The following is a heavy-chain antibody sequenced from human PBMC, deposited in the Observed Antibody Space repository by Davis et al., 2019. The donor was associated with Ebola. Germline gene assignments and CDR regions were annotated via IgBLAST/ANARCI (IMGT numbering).Heavy chain of an antibody. CDR3: ARGAGYLQH. Sequence: SLNFSCAASCFTFSSYSMYLLRQAPGKRLEWVSSISSISSYIYYADSVKGRFNISRDNAKNSLYLQMNSLRAEDTAVYYGARGAGYLQHWGHGTLVTVSS. CDR2: ISSISSYI. V-gene: IGHV3-21*04. CDR1: CFTFSSYS. J-gene: IGHJ1*01.